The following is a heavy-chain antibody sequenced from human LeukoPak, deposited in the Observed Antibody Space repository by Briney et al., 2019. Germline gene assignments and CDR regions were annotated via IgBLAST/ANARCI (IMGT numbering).Heavy chain of an antibody. V-gene: IGHV3-23*01. CDR2: ISGTGSST. J-gene: IGHJ6*02. CDR3: AKAPRYCSGGSCLYYYYYGMDV. D-gene: IGHD2-15*01. CDR1: GFTFSSYA. Sequence: QPGGSLRLSCAASGFTFSSYAMSWVRQAPGQGLEWVSAISGTGSSTYSADSVKGRFTISRDNLKNTLYLQMNTLRAEDTAVYYCAKAPRYCSGGSCLYYYYYGMDVWGQGTTVTVSS.